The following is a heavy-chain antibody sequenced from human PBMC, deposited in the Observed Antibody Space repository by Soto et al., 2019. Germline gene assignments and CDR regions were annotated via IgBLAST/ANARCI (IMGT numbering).Heavy chain of an antibody. CDR3: ERVDIVDTYVDY. V-gene: IGHV4-4*02. Sequence: PSETLSLTCAVSGGSISSSNWWSWVRQPPGKGLEWIGEIYHSGSTNYNPSLKSRVTISVDKSKNQFSLKLSSVTAADTAVYYCERVDIVDTYVDYWGQGTLVTVSS. J-gene: IGHJ4*02. CDR2: IYHSGST. D-gene: IGHD5-12*01. CDR1: GGSISSSNW.